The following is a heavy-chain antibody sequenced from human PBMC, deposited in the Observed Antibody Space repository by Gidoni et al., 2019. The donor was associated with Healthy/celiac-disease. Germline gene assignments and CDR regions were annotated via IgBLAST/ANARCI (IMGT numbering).Heavy chain of an antibody. CDR1: GGSISSYY. Sequence: QVQLQESGPGLVKPSETLSLTCTVSGGSISSYYWSWIRQPPGKGLEWIGYIYYSGSTNYNPSLKSRVTISVDTSKNQFSLKLSSVTAADTAVYYCARSEVVAATWVAEYFQNWGQGTLVTVSS. D-gene: IGHD2-15*01. CDR3: ARSEVVAATWVAEYFQN. CDR2: IYYSGST. J-gene: IGHJ1*01. V-gene: IGHV4-59*01.